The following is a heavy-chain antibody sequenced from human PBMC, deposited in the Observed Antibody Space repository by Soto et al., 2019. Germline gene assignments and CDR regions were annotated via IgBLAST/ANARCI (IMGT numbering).Heavy chain of an antibody. Sequence: GGSLRLSCAASGFTFSSYAMHWVRQAPGKGLEWVAVISYDGSNRYYADSVKGRFTISRDNSKNTLYLQMNSLRAEDTAVYYCARGPRTKYSSSWYPDYYYGMDVWGQGTTVTV. J-gene: IGHJ6*02. V-gene: IGHV3-30-3*01. D-gene: IGHD6-13*01. CDR1: GFTFSSYA. CDR3: ARGPRTKYSSSWYPDYYYGMDV. CDR2: ISYDGSNR.